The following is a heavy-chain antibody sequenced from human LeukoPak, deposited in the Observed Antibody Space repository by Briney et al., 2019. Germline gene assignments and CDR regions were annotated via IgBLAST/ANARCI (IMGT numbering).Heavy chain of an antibody. J-gene: IGHJ2*01. D-gene: IGHD4-11*01. CDR3: AKVGTTITTHQYFDL. Sequence: GGSLRLSCAASGFTFSNYGMHWVRQAPGKGLEWVAFIRYDGSNRYYADSVKGRFTISRDNSKNTLYLQMNSLRPEDTAVYYCAKVGTTITTHQYFDLWGRGTLVIVSS. CDR2: IRYDGSNR. V-gene: IGHV3-30*02. CDR1: GFTFSNYG.